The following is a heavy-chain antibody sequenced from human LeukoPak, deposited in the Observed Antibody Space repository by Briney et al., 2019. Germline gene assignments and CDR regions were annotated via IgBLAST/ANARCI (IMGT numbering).Heavy chain of an antibody. V-gene: IGHV1-3*01. CDR2: INAGNGNT. Sequence: WASVKVSCKASGYTFTSYAMHWVRQAPGQRLEWMGWINAGNGNTKYSQKFQGRVTMTEDTSTDTAYMELSSLRSEDTAVYYCATAAAAGRDAFDIWGQGTMVTVSS. CDR3: ATAAAAGRDAFDI. D-gene: IGHD6-13*01. CDR1: GYTFTSYA. J-gene: IGHJ3*02.